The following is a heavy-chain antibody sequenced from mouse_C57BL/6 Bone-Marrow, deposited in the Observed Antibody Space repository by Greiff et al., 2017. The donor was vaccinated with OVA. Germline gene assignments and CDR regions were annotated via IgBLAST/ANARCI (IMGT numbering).Heavy chain of an antibody. V-gene: IGHV5-9-1*02. CDR2: ISSGGDYI. D-gene: IGHD2-9*01. CDR3: TRDPTMVTTGAMDY. Sequence: EVHLVESGEGLVKPGGSLKLSCAASGFTFSSYAMSWVRQTPEKRLEWVAYISSGGDYIYYADTVKGRFTISRDNARNTLYLQMSSLKSEDTAMYYCTRDPTMVTTGAMDYWGQGTSVTVSS. J-gene: IGHJ4*01. CDR1: GFTFSSYA.